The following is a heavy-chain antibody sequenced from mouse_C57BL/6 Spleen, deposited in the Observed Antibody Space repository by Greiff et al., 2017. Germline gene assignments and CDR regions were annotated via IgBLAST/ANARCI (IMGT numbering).Heavy chain of an antibody. D-gene: IGHD2-12*01. Sequence: VQLQQPGAELVMPGASVKLSCKASGYTFTSYWMHWVKQRPGQGLEWIGEIDPSDSYTNYNQKFKGKSTLTVDKSSSTAYMQLSSLTSEDSAVYYCARGYYSYFDYWGQGTTLTVSS. CDR3: ARGYYSYFDY. J-gene: IGHJ2*01. CDR1: GYTFTSYW. CDR2: IDPSDSYT. V-gene: IGHV1-69*01.